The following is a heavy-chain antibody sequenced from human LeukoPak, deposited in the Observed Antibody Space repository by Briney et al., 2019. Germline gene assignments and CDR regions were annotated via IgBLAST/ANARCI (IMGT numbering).Heavy chain of an antibody. CDR3: AKDVRYCSGGSCPNWYYFDY. CDR1: GFTFSGYS. V-gene: IGHV3-48*01. D-gene: IGHD2-15*01. CDR2: ISRSSSTI. Sequence: GGSLRLSCAASGFTFSGYSMNWVRQAPGKGLEWVSYISRSSSTIYYADSVKGRFTISRDNSKNTLYLQMNSLRAEDTAVYYCAKDVRYCSGGSCPNWYYFDYWGQGTLVTVSS. J-gene: IGHJ4*02.